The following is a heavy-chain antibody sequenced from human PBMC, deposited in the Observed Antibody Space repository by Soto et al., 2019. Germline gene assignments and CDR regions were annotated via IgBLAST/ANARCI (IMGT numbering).Heavy chain of an antibody. CDR2: ISAYNGNT. J-gene: IGHJ4*02. V-gene: IGHV1-18*01. Sequence: QVQLVQSGTEVKKPGAPVRVSCKPSGYTFTTYGISWVRQAPGQGLEWMGWISAYNGNTNSAQKLQGRVTMTTDTSTSTAYMELRSLRSDDTAVYYCARLTSSELDYWGQGTLVTVSS. D-gene: IGHD6-19*01. CDR1: GYTFTTYG. CDR3: ARLTSSELDY.